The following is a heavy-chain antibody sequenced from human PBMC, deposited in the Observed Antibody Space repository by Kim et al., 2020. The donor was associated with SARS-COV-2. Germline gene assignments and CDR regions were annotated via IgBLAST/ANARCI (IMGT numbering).Heavy chain of an antibody. CDR2: ISSSSSYI. Sequence: GGSLRLSCAASGFTFSSYSMNWVHQAPGKGLEWVSSISSSSSYIYYADSVKGRFTISRDNAKNSLYLQMNSLRAEDTAVYYCARVPAETLLGAFDIWGQGTMVTVSS. D-gene: IGHD3-10*01. V-gene: IGHV3-21*01. CDR1: GFTFSSYS. J-gene: IGHJ3*02. CDR3: ARVPAETLLGAFDI.